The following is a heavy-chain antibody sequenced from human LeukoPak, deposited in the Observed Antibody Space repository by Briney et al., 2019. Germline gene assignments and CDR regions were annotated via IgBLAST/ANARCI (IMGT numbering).Heavy chain of an antibody. CDR1: GGSISSDSYY. V-gene: IGHV4-61*02. CDR3: ARNRRSSGPLYYFDY. D-gene: IGHD6-19*01. CDR2: IYTSGST. J-gene: IGHJ4*02. Sequence: PSETLSLTCTVSGGSISSDSYYWSWIRQPAGKGLEWIGRIYTSGSTNYNPSLKSRVTISVDTSKNQFSLKLSSVTAADTAVYYCARNRRSSGPLYYFDYWGQGTLVTVSS.